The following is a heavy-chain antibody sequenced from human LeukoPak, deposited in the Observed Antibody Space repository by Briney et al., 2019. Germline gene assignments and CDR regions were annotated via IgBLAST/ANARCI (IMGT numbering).Heavy chain of an antibody. CDR2: INWNADST. CDR3: ARAILSDPKYYGMDV. Sequence: SGGSLRLSCAASGFTFSSYWMSWVRQAPGKGLEWVSGINWNADSTGYADSVKGRFTISKDNAKNSLFLQMNSLRAEDTAMYYCARAILSDPKYYGMDVWGQGTTVTVSS. D-gene: IGHD3-9*01. J-gene: IGHJ6*02. V-gene: IGHV3-20*04. CDR1: GFTFSSYW.